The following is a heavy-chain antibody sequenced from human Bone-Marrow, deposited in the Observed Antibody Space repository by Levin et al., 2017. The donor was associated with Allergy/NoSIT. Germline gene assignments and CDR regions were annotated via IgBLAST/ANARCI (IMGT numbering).Heavy chain of an antibody. J-gene: IGHJ6*03. CDR2: IKLDGSEK. CDR1: GFTFSLYW. Sequence: GGSLRLSCAASGFTFSLYWMSWVRQAPGKGLEWVANIKLDGSEKYSVDSVKGRFTISRDNARNSLYLQMNSLRAEDTAVYYCARDGYCSGGTCSVKMDSYYYMDVWGKGTTVTVSS. CDR3: ARDGYCSGGTCSVKMDSYYYMDV. V-gene: IGHV3-7*04. D-gene: IGHD2-15*01.